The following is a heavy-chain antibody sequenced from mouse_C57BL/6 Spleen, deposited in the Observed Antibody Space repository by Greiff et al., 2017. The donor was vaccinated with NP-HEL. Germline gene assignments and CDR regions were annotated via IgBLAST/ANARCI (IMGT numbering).Heavy chain of an antibody. Sequence: VQLQQSGAELARPGASVKMSCKASGYTFTSYTMHWVKPRPGQGLEWIGYINPSSGYTKYNQKFKDKATLTADKSSSTAYMQLSSLTSEDSAVYYCAREGGPTFAYWGQGTLVTVSA. CDR1: GYTFTSYT. J-gene: IGHJ3*01. D-gene: IGHD1-1*02. CDR2: INPSSGYT. CDR3: AREGGPTFAY. V-gene: IGHV1-4*01.